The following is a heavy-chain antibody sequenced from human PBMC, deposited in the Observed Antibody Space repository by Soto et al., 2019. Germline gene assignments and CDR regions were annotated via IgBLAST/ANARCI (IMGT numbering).Heavy chain of an antibody. CDR3: ARDFSHLGPGGYYRFFEP. Sequence: PSETLFLTCTVSGGSISSSYWTWIRQPPGQGLEWIGYIYYTGSTNYNPSLKSRVTISVDTSKNQFSLEVKSVTAADTAIYYCARDFSHLGPGGYYRFFEPWGQGMLVTVSS. D-gene: IGHD3-22*01. V-gene: IGHV4-59*01. CDR1: GGSISSSY. CDR2: IYYTGST. J-gene: IGHJ5*02.